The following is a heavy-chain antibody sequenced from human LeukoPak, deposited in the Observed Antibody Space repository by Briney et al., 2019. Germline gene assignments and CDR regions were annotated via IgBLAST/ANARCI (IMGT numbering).Heavy chain of an antibody. V-gene: IGHV3-20*04. CDR3: ARSAGSGYYFYMDV. J-gene: IGHJ6*03. Sequence: GGSLRLSCAASGFTFDDYGMSWVRQAPGKGLEWVSGIDWNGGSTGYADSVKGRFTISRDNAKNSLYLQMNSLRAEDTALYYCARSAGSGYYFYMDVWGKGTTVTVSS. D-gene: IGHD6-13*01. CDR1: GFTFDDYG. CDR2: IDWNGGST.